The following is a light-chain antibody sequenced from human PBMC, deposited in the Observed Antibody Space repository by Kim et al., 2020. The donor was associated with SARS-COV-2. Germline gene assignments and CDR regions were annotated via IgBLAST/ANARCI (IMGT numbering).Light chain of an antibody. J-gene: IGLJ1*01. Sequence: QSVLTQPPSVSEAPRQRVTISCSGSSSNIGNNAVNWYQQLPGKAPKLLIYYDDLLPSGVSDRFSGSKSGTSASLAISGLQSEDDADYYCAAWGDRVNGYVFGTGTKVTVL. CDR1: SSNIGNNA. V-gene: IGLV1-36*01. CDR2: YDD. CDR3: AAWGDRVNGYV.